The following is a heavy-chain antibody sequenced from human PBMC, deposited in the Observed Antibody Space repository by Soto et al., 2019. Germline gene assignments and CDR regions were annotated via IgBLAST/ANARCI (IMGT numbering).Heavy chain of an antibody. J-gene: IGHJ4*02. CDR3: VRWESGSPDH. D-gene: IGHD1-26*01. CDR2: TKNKANRYTT. Sequence: EVQLVESGGGLVQPGGSLRLSCAASGFTLSDHYMDWVRQAPGKGLEWVGRTKNKANRYTTEYAASVKGRFTISRDDSENSVYLQMNSLKTDDPAVYYCVRWESGSPDHWGQGTLVTVSS. CDR1: GFTLSDHY. V-gene: IGHV3-72*01.